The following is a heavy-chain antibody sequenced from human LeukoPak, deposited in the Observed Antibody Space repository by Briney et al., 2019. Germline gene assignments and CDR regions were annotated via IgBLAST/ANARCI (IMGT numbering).Heavy chain of an antibody. V-gene: IGHV3-7*01. J-gene: IGHJ4*02. CDR3: ARERVTTTSFDY. D-gene: IGHD2/OR15-2a*01. Sequence: PGGSLRLSCAGSGFTVSTNYMSWVRQAPGKGLEWVANIKQDGGAKNYVDSVKGRFTISRDNAKNSLYLQMNNLRVEDTAVYYCARERVTTTSFDYWGQGVLVTVSS. CDR2: IKQDGGAK. CDR1: GFTVSTNY.